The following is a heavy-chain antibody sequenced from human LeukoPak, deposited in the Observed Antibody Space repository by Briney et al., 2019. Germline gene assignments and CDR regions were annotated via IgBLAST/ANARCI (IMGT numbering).Heavy chain of an antibody. J-gene: IGHJ4*02. Sequence: ASVKVSCKASGYTFTSYYMHWVRQAPGQGLEWMGIINPSGGSTSYAQKLQGRVTMTTDTSTSTAYMELRSLRSDDTAVYYCARAPGDIVVVPAAILDYWGQGTLVTVSS. CDR2: INPSGGST. CDR3: ARAPGDIVVVPAAILDY. CDR1: GYTFTSYY. V-gene: IGHV1-46*01. D-gene: IGHD2-2*01.